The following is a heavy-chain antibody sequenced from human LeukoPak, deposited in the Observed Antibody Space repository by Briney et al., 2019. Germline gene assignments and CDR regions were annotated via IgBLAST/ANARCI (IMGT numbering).Heavy chain of an antibody. J-gene: IGHJ6*03. D-gene: IGHD6-19*01. V-gene: IGHV1-8*01. Sequence: ASVKVSCKASGYTFTSYDINWVRQATGQGLEWMGWMNPNSGNTGYAQKFQGRVTMTRNTSISTAYMELSSLRSEDTAVYYCARVKASSGWPYYYMDVWGKGTTVTVSS. CDR1: GYTFTSYD. CDR3: ARVKASSGWPYYYMDV. CDR2: MNPNSGNT.